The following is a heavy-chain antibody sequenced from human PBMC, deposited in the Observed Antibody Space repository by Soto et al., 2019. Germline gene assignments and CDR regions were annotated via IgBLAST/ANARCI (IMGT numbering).Heavy chain of an antibody. V-gene: IGHV3-23*01. CDR2: LNGGGGDR. J-gene: IGHJ3*02. CDR1: GFRFSSYV. Sequence: EVQLLESGGGLVQPWGSLTLSCAASGFRFSSYVMSWVRQAPGKGLEWVSTLNGGGGDRFYADSVEGRFTISRDNSQNTVYVQMNSLKVEDTAFYYCSKGDSTQTDCSGETFLTLGPLDIWGQGTPVSVPS. CDR3: SKGDSTQTDCSGETFLTLGPLDI. D-gene: IGHD2-15*01.